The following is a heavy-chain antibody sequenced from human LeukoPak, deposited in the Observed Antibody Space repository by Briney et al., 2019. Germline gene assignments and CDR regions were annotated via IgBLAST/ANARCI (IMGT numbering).Heavy chain of an antibody. V-gene: IGHV1-2*02. J-gene: IGHJ6*02. CDR1: GYTFTGYY. CDR3: ARNYYYGMDV. Sequence: ASVKVSCKASGYTFTGYYMHWVRQAPGQGLEWMGWINPSSGGTNYAQKFQGRVTMTRDTSISTAYMELSRLRSDDTAVYYCARNYYYGMDVWGQGTTVTVSS. CDR2: INPSSGGT.